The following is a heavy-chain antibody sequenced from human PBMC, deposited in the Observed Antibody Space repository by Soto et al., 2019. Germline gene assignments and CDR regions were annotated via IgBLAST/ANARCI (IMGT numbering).Heavy chain of an antibody. CDR2: IDPSDSYT. Sequence: PXASLKISCKGSGYSFTSYWISWVRQMPGKGLEWMGRIDPSDSYTNYSPSFQGHVTISADKSISTAYLQWSSLKASDTAMYYCARHLDVDGGYYYYGMDVWGQGTTVTVSS. J-gene: IGHJ6*02. V-gene: IGHV5-10-1*01. CDR1: GYSFTSYW. D-gene: IGHD5-12*01. CDR3: ARHLDVDGGYYYYGMDV.